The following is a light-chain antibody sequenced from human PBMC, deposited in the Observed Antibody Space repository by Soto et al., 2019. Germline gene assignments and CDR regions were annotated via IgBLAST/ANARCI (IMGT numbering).Light chain of an antibody. CDR3: SSYTSSSSYV. CDR1: SSDVGGYNC. V-gene: IGLV2-14*01. J-gene: IGLJ1*01. Sequence: QSALTQPASVSGSPGQSITLLCTGTSSDVGGYNCVSWYQQHPDKAPKLMIHDVTNRPSGVSNRFSGSKSGNTASLTISGLQAEDEADYYCSSYTSSSSYVFGTGTKLTVL. CDR2: DVT.